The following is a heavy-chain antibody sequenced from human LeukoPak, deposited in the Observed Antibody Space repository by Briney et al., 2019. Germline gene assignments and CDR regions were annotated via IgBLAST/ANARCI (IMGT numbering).Heavy chain of an antibody. D-gene: IGHD2-2*02. J-gene: IGHJ4*02. Sequence: GGSLRLSCAASGFIFNDYAISWVRQAPGKGLEWVSSISSSSSYIYYADSVKGRFTISRDNAKNSLYLQMNSLRAEDTAVYYCARDFYVVPAAIQTQGDYWGQGTLVTVSS. CDR3: ARDFYVVPAAIQTQGDY. V-gene: IGHV3-21*01. CDR2: ISSSSSYI. CDR1: GFIFNDYA.